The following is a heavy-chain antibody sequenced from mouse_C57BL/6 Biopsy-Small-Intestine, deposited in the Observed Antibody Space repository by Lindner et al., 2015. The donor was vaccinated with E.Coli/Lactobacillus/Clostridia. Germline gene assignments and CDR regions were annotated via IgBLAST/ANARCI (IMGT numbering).Heavy chain of an antibody. CDR2: ISAYNGNT. CDR1: GYKFRSHG. V-gene: IGHV1S20*02. Sequence: SVKVSCKGVGYKFRSHGITWVRQAPGQGLEWMGWISAYNGNTNYAQKVQGRVTMTTNASASTAYMELRSLRSDDTAVYYCASGYCTSTNGYEGNNFYYEMDVWGQGTTVTVSS. J-gene: IGHJ1*01. D-gene: IGHD1-1*01. CDR3: ASGYCTSTNGYEGNNFYYEMDV.